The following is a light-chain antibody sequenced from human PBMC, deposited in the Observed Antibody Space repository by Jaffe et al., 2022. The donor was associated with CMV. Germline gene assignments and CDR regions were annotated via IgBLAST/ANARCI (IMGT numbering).Light chain of an antibody. CDR2: SSN. J-gene: IGLJ2*01. CDR1: KSNIGSNS. CDR3: ATWDDSLNGVV. V-gene: IGLV1-44*01. Sequence: QSVLTQPPSASGTPGQRVTISCSGSKSNIGSNSVNWYQQLPGTAPKLLIYSSNHGPSGVPDRFSGSKSAISASLAISGLQSEDEADYYCATWDDSLNGVVFGGGTKLTVL.